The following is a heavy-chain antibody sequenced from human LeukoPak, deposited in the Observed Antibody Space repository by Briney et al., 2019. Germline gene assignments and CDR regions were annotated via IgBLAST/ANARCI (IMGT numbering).Heavy chain of an antibody. CDR1: GFTFSSYS. V-gene: IGHV3-21*01. CDR2: ISSSSSYI. D-gene: IGHD2-15*01. CDR3: ARALTQPYCSGGSCYPIYYYYGMDV. Sequence: GGSPRLSCAASGFTFSSYSMNWVRQAPGKGLEWVSSISSSSSYIYYADSVKGRFTISRDNAKNSLYLQMNSLRAEDTAVYYCARALTQPYCSGGSCYPIYYYYGMDVWGQGTTVTVSS. J-gene: IGHJ6*02.